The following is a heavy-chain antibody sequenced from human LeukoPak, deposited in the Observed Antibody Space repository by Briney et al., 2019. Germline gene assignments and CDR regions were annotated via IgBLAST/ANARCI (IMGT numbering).Heavy chain of an antibody. V-gene: IGHV1-8*01. CDR2: MNPNSGNT. Sequence: ASVKVCCKASGYTFTSYDINWVRQATGQGLEWMGWMNPNSGNTGYAQKFQGRVTMTRNTSISTAYMELSSLRSEDTAVYYCARKEGYYDFWSGYYKTYYYYYGMDVWGQGTTVTVSS. CDR3: ARKEGYYDFWSGYYKTYYYYYGMDV. D-gene: IGHD3-3*01. J-gene: IGHJ6*02. CDR1: GYTFTSYD.